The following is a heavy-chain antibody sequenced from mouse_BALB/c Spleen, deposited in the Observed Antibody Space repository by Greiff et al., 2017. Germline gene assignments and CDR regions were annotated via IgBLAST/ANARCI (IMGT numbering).Heavy chain of an antibody. V-gene: IGHV1S56*01. Sequence: QVQLKQSGPELVKPGASVRISCKASGYTFTSYYIHWVKQRPGQGLEWIGWIYPGNVNTKYNEKFKGKATLTADKSSSTAYMQLSSLTSEDSAVYFCAREDYYRYDVECAMGYWGQGTSVTVSS. D-gene: IGHD2-14*01. CDR2: IYPGNVNT. CDR1: GYTFTSYY. CDR3: AREDYYRYDVECAMGY. J-gene: IGHJ4*01.